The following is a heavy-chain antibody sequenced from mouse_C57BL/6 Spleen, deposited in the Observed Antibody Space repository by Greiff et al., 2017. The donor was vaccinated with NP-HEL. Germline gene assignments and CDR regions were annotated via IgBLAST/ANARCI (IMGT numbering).Heavy chain of an antibody. CDR1: GYTFTSYW. V-gene: IGHV1-64*01. Sequence: QVQLQQPGAELVKPGASVKLSCKASGYTFTSYWMHWVKQRPGQGLEWIGMIHPNSGSTNYNEKFKSKATLTVDKSSSTAYMQLSSLTSEDSAVYYCDTTASQGDYFDYWGQGTTLTVSS. CDR3: DTTASQGDYFDY. CDR2: IHPNSGST. J-gene: IGHJ2*01. D-gene: IGHD1-2*01.